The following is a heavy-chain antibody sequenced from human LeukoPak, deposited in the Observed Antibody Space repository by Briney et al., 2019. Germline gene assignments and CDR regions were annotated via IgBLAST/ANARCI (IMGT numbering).Heavy chain of an antibody. CDR1: GFTFSSYS. V-gene: IGHV3-21*04. J-gene: IGHJ3*01. CDR2: ISSSSSYI. CDR3: AKGKINHEGAFDV. Sequence: GGSLRLSCAASGFTFSSYSMNWVRQAPGKGLEWVSSISSSSSYIYYADSVKGRFTISRDNSKNMLYLQMNSLRAEDTAVYYCAKGKINHEGAFDVWGQGTLVTVSS.